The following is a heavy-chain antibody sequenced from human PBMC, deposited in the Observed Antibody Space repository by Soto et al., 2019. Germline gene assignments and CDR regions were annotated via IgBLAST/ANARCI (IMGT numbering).Heavy chain of an antibody. V-gene: IGHV4-34*01. CDR3: AREVSEETATITDNSFDY. CDR1: GGSFSGYY. J-gene: IGHJ4*02. Sequence: PSETLSLTCAVYGGSFSGYYWSWIRQPPGKGLEWIGEINHSGSTNYNPSLKSRVTISVDTSKNQFSLKLSSVTAADTAVYYCAREVSEETATITDNSFDYWGQGTLVTVYS. CDR2: INHSGST. D-gene: IGHD5-12*01.